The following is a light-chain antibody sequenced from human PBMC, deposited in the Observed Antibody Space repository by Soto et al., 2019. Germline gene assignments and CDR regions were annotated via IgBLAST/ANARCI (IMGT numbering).Light chain of an antibody. CDR1: QGVRSY. J-gene: IGKJ4*01. CDR2: GAS. V-gene: IGKV1-9*01. Sequence: IQLTQSPSSLSASVGDRVTITCRASQGVRSYLAWFQQRPGKAPKLLIFGASTLQNGVPARFSGSGSGTDFTLTISSLQPEDFATYYCQQLNSYLALTFGGGTKVDIK. CDR3: QQLNSYLALT.